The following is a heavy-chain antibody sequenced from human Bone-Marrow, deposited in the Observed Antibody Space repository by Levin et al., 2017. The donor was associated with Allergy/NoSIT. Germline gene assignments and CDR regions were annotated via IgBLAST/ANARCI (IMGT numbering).Heavy chain of an antibody. J-gene: IGHJ2*01. CDR3: ARHHRRSGGNSLYGRFDL. Sequence: NPSETLSLTCTVSGGSISSSSYYWGWIRQPPGKGLEWIGSIYYTGSTYYNPSLKSRVTISEDTSKNEFSLKLSSVTAADTAVYYCARHHRRSGGNSLYGRFDLWGRGTLVTVSS. CDR1: GGSISSSSYY. CDR2: IYYTGST. V-gene: IGHV4-39*01. D-gene: IGHD3-10*01.